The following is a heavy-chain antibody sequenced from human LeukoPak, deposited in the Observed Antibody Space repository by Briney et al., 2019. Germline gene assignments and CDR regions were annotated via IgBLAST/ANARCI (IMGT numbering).Heavy chain of an antibody. Sequence: GGSLRLSCAASGFTFSSYWMHWVRQAPGKGLVWVSLIEGDGSSTTYADSVKGRFTISRDNSKSTLYLQMNSLRTEDTAVYYCARTIGQYSNSWLYFYYGLDVWGQGTTVTVSS. CDR2: IEGDGSST. D-gene: IGHD6-13*01. CDR3: ARTIGQYSNSWLYFYYGLDV. J-gene: IGHJ6*02. CDR1: GFTFSSYW. V-gene: IGHV3-74*01.